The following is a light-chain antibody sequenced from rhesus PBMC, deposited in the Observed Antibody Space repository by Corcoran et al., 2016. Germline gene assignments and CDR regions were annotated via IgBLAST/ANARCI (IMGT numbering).Light chain of an antibody. CDR3: QHRCSYPPT. CDR1: QGITNY. Sequence: DIQMTQSPSSLSASVGDTITITCRASQGITNYLAWYQQKPGKAPKPLLNYASSLKSGVPSRFIGSGYGADVTLTISSLPPEEFATYNCQHRCSYPPTFSQGAKVEIK. J-gene: IGKJ1*01. CDR2: YAS. V-gene: IGKV1S16*01.